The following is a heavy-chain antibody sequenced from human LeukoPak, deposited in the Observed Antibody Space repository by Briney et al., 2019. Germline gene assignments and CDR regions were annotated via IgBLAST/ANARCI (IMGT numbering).Heavy chain of an antibody. J-gene: IGHJ6*03. Sequence: PGGSLRLSCVASGFTFSDYYMSWVRQPPGKGLEWVANIKQDGSEKYYVDSVKGRFTISRDNAKNSLFLQMNSLRAEDTAVYYCARYTPGSSGYSIRSNYYYYMDVWGKGTTVTISS. CDR1: GFTFSDYY. CDR2: IKQDGSEK. D-gene: IGHD6-13*01. CDR3: ARYTPGSSGYSIRSNYYYYMDV. V-gene: IGHV3-7*01.